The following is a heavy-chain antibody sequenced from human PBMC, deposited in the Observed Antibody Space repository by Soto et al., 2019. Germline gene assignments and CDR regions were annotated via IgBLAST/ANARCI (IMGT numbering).Heavy chain of an antibody. D-gene: IGHD6-19*01. J-gene: IGHJ6*02. Sequence: SGPTLVNPTETLTLTCTVSGFSLSNARMGVSWIRQPPGKALEWLAHIFSNDEKSYSTSLKSRLTISKDTSKSQVVLTMTNMDPVDTATYYCARFSSGWSYGDYYYYGMDVSGQATTVTVAS. CDR1: GFSLSNARMG. CDR3: ARFSSGWSYGDYYYYGMDV. CDR2: IFSNDEK. V-gene: IGHV2-26*01.